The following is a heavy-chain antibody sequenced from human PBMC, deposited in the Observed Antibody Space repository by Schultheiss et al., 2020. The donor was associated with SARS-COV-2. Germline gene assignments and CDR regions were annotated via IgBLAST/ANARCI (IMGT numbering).Heavy chain of an antibody. CDR2: IFHSGGT. J-gene: IGHJ4*02. CDR1: GDSIFSNYHY. V-gene: IGHV4-39*01. D-gene: IGHD6-19*01. Sequence: SETLSLTCTVSGDSIFSNYHYWAWLRQPPGKGLEWIASIFHSGGTYYSPSLERRVTISIDTSKSQFSLEVDSVTAADTAVYYCARHSSSGSYFDYWGQGTLVTVSS. CDR3: ARHSSSGSYFDY.